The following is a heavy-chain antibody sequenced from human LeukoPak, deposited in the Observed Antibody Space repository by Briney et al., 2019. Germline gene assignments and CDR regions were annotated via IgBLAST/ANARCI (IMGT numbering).Heavy chain of an antibody. V-gene: IGHV3-7*01. D-gene: IGHD3-9*01. CDR3: ARDQDYDILTGPYYFDY. CDR2: IKQDGSEK. CDR1: GFTFSSYW. Sequence: GGSLRLSCAASGFTFSSYWMSWVRQAPGKGLEWVANIKQDGSEKYYVDSVKGRFTISRDNAKNSLYLQMNSLRAEDTAVYYCARDQDYDILTGPYYFDYWGQGTLVTVSS. J-gene: IGHJ4*02.